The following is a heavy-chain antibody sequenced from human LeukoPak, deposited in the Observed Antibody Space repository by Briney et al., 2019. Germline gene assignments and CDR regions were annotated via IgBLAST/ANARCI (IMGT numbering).Heavy chain of an antibody. CDR2: ISSSSSYI. Sequence: RGSLRLSCATSGFNFRDYGMHWVRQAPGKGLEWVSSISSSSSYIYYADSVKGRFTISRDNAKNSLYLQMNSLRAEDTAVYYCARGKGGYSSNSSYYYMDVWGKGTTVAISS. J-gene: IGHJ6*03. D-gene: IGHD6-13*01. CDR1: GFNFRDYG. CDR3: ARGKGGYSSNSSYYYMDV. V-gene: IGHV3-21*01.